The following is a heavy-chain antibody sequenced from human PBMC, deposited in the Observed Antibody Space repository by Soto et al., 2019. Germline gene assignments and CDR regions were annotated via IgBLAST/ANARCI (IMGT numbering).Heavy chain of an antibody. D-gene: IGHD3-22*01. Sequence: GGSLRLSCAASGFTFSSYSMNWVRQAPGKGLEWVSSISSSSSYIYYADSVKGRFTISRDNAKNSLYLQMNSLRAEDTAVYYCARDTYDSSGYKPYYYYYYGMDVWGQGTTVTVSS. CDR2: ISSSSSYI. V-gene: IGHV3-21*01. CDR3: ARDTYDSSGYKPYYYYYYGMDV. CDR1: GFTFSSYS. J-gene: IGHJ6*02.